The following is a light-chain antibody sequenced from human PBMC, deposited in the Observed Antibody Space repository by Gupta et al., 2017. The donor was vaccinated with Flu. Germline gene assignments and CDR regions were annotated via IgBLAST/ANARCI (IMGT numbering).Light chain of an antibody. CDR3: QQSYSTPYS. J-gene: IGKJ2*03. CDR1: QSISSY. Sequence: DIQVDQSPSFLSASVGDRVTITCRASQSISSYLNWYQQKPGKAPKLLIYAASSLQSGVPSRFSGSGSGTDFTLTISSLQPEDFATYYCQQSYSTPYSFGQGTKLEIK. V-gene: IGKV1-39*01. CDR2: AAS.